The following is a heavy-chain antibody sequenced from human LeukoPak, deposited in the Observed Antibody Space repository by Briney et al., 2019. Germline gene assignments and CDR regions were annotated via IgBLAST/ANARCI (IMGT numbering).Heavy chain of an antibody. CDR2: ISGSGGST. D-gene: IGHD3-10*01. CDR1: GFTFSSYA. J-gene: IGHJ4*02. CDR3: AKVPYGSGEFDY. V-gene: IGHV3-23*01. Sequence: GGSLRLSCAASGFTFSSYAMSWVRQAPGKGLEWVSAISGSGGSTYYADSVKGRFTISRDNSKNTLYLQMNSLRAEDTAVYCCAKVPYGSGEFDYWGQGTLVTVSS.